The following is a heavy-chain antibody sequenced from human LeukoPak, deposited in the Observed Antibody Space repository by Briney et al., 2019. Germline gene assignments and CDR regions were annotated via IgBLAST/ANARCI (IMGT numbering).Heavy chain of an antibody. Sequence: ASVKVSCKASGYTFTSYGISWVRQAPGQGLEWMGWMNPNSGNTGYAQKFQGRVTMTRNTSISTAYMELSSLRSEDTAVYYCARGQVVITESDAFDIWGQGTMVTVSS. J-gene: IGHJ3*02. D-gene: IGHD3-22*01. CDR1: GYTFTSYG. V-gene: IGHV1-8*02. CDR3: ARGQVVITESDAFDI. CDR2: MNPNSGNT.